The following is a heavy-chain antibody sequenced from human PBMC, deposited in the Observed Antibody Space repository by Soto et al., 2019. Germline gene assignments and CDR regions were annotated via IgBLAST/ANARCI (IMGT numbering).Heavy chain of an antibody. J-gene: IGHJ4*02. Sequence: ASVKVSCKASGSTFPSYGISWVRQAPGQGLEWMGWISGYNGNTNYAQMLQGRVTMTTDTSTSTAYMELRSLRSDDTAVYYCARDDCSGGSCYRPLDYWGQGTLVTVSS. V-gene: IGHV1-18*01. CDR1: GSTFPSYG. D-gene: IGHD2-15*01. CDR3: ARDDCSGGSCYRPLDY. CDR2: ISGYNGNT.